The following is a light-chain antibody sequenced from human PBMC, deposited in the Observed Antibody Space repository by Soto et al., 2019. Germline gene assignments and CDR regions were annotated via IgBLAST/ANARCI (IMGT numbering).Light chain of an antibody. CDR1: QSISSY. CDR3: QQSYSTPPT. V-gene: IGKV1-39*01. CDR2: AAS. Sequence: DIQMNQSPSSLSASVGDRVTITCRASQSISSYLNWYQQKPGKAPKLLIYAASSLQSGVPSRFSGSVSGTDFTLTISSLQPEDFATYYCQQSYSTPPTFGQGTKVDI. J-gene: IGKJ1*01.